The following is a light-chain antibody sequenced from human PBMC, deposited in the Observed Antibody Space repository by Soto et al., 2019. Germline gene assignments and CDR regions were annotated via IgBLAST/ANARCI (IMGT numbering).Light chain of an antibody. Sequence: DIQMTQSPSSLSASVGDRVTITCRASQTIAMYVNWFQQKPGKAPKPLIYTTSSLQSGVPPGFSGSGSETDFTLTISRLQPEDSATYYCQQSFTTPYTFGQGTKVDIK. CDR2: TTS. CDR1: QTIAMY. CDR3: QQSFTTPYT. J-gene: IGKJ2*01. V-gene: IGKV1-39*01.